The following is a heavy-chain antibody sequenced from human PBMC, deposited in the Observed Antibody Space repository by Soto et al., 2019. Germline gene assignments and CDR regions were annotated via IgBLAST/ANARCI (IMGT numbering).Heavy chain of an antibody. J-gene: IGHJ3*02. Sequence: TGGSLRLSCAASGFTVSSNYMSLVRQATGKGLEWVSVIYSGGSTYYADSVKGRFTISRDNSKNTLYLQMNSLRAEDTAVYYCARDRDYSAHDAFDIWGQGTMVTVSS. CDR3: ARDRDYSAHDAFDI. D-gene: IGHD2-15*01. CDR2: IYSGGST. V-gene: IGHV3-53*01. CDR1: GFTVSSNY.